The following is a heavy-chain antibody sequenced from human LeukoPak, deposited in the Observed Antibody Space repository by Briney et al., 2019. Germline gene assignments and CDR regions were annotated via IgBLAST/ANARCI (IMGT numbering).Heavy chain of an antibody. D-gene: IGHD1-14*01. V-gene: IGHV3-23*01. Sequence: PGGSLRLSCAASGFTFSSYAMSWVRQAPGRGLEWVSAISGSGGTTFYADSVKGRFTISRDNSKNTLYLQMNSLRAEDTAIYFCAKDLRSNWGQGTLVTVSS. CDR3: AKDLRSN. CDR2: ISGSGGTT. J-gene: IGHJ1*01. CDR1: GFTFSSYA.